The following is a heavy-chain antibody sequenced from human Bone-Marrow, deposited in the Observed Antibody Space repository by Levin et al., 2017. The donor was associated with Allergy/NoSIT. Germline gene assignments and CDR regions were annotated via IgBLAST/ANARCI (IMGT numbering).Heavy chain of an antibody. Sequence: RTGGSLRLSCAASGFTFSSYSMNWVRQAPGKGLEWVSSISSSSSYIYYADSVKGRFTISRDNAKNSLYLQMNSLRAEDTAVYYCARDEAGVTMVRGVIITLYYYGMDVWGQGTTVTVSS. J-gene: IGHJ6*02. D-gene: IGHD3-10*01. CDR3: ARDEAGVTMVRGVIITLYYYGMDV. CDR2: ISSSSSYI. V-gene: IGHV3-21*01. CDR1: GFTFSSYS.